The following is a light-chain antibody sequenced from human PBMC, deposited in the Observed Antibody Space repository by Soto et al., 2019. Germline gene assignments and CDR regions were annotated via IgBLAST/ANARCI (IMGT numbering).Light chain of an antibody. V-gene: IGKV1-5*01. J-gene: IGKJ4*01. Sequence: DIQMTQSPSTLSASVGDRVTITCRASQSISSWLAWYQQKPGKAPKLLIYDASSLESGVPSRFSGSGSGTDFTLTISSLQPDDFAAYYCQQYNSYSLTFGGGTQVEIK. CDR1: QSISSW. CDR2: DAS. CDR3: QQYNSYSLT.